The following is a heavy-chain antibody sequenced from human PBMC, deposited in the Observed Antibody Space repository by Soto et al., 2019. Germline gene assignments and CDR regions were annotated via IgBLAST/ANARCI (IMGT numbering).Heavy chain of an antibody. CDR1: GGSVSSGSYY. Sequence: PSETLSLTCTVSGGSVSSGSYYWSWIRQHPGRGLEWIGYIYYTGNTYYNPSLKSRLAISVDTSKNQFSLKLTSVTAADTAVYYCARNPKDDFWSGYNWFDPWGQGTLVTVPQ. V-gene: IGHV4-31*03. D-gene: IGHD3-3*01. J-gene: IGHJ5*02. CDR3: ARNPKDDFWSGYNWFDP. CDR2: IYYTGNT.